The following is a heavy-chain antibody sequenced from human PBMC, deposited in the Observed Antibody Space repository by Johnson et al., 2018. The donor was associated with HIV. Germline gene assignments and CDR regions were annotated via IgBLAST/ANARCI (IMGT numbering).Heavy chain of an antibody. CDR1: GFTFSSYW. V-gene: IGHV3-33*06. CDR2: IWYDGSNK. J-gene: IGHJ3*02. Sequence: QVQLVESGGGLVQPGGSLRLSCAASGFTFSSYWMSWVRQAPGKGLEWVAVIWYDGSNKYYADSVKGRFTISRVNSKNTLYLQMNSLRAEDTAVYYCAKAWGMALGAFDIWGQGTMVTVSS. CDR3: AKAWGMALGAFDI. D-gene: IGHD3-16*01.